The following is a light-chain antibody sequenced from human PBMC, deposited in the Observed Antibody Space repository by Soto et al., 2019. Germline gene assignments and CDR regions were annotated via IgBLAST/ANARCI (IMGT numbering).Light chain of an antibody. CDR3: QSYDSSLSGVV. CDR2: GNS. J-gene: IGLJ2*01. Sequence: QSVLTQPPSVSGAPGQRVTISCTGSSSNIGAGYDVHWYQQLPGTAPKLLIYGNSNRPSGVLDRFSGSKSGTSASLASTGLQAEDEADYYCQSYDSSLSGVVFGGGTKVTVL. CDR1: SSNIGAGYD. V-gene: IGLV1-40*01.